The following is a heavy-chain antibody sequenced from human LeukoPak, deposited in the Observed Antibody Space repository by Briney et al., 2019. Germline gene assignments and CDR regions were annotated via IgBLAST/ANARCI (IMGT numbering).Heavy chain of an antibody. D-gene: IGHD3-16*01. CDR1: GGSISSGDYY. V-gene: IGHV4-30-4*08. CDR3: ARGPLLGAFDI. J-gene: IGHJ3*02. CDR2: IYYSGST. Sequence: SETLSLTCTVSGGSISSGDYYWSWIRQPPWKGLEWIGYIYYSGSTYYNPSLKSRVTISVDTSKNQFSLKLSSVTAADTAVYYCARGPLLGAFDIWGQGTMVTVSS.